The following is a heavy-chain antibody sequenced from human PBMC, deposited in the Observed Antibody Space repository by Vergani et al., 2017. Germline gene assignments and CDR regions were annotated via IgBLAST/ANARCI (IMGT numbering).Heavy chain of an antibody. V-gene: IGHV3-74*01. J-gene: IGHJ6*02. D-gene: IGHD3-22*01. CDR2: INSDGSST. CDR1: GFTFSSYW. Sequence: EVQLVESGGGLVQPGGSLRLSCAASGFTFSSYWMHWVRQAPGKGLVWVSRINSDGSSTSYADSVKGRFTISRDNAKNTLYLQMNSRRAEDTAVYYCARDRPRNEKYYYDSSGYARNGMDVWGQGTTVTVSS. CDR3: ARDRPRNEKYYYDSSGYARNGMDV.